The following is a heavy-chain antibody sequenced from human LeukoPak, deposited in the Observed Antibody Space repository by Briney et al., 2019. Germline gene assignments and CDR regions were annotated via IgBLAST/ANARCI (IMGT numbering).Heavy chain of an antibody. J-gene: IGHJ4*02. V-gene: IGHV3-23*01. D-gene: IGHD3-3*01. CDR3: AKDPADFWSGYYNHFDY. Sequence: GGSLRLSCAASGFTFSSYAMSWVRQAPGKGLEWVSAISGSVDSTYYADSVKGRFTISRDNSKNTLYLQMNSLRAEDTAVYYCAKDPADFWSGYYNHFDYWGQGTLVTVSS. CDR1: GFTFSSYA. CDR2: ISGSVDST.